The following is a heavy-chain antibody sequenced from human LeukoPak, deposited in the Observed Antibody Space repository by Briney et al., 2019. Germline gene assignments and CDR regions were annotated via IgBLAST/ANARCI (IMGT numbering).Heavy chain of an antibody. J-gene: IGHJ4*02. Sequence: SETLSLTCTVSGGSINNYYWSWIRQPPGKGLEWIGYIYYSGSTNYNPSLKSRVTISVDTSKNQFSLKVNSVTAADTAVYYCARHAFGSYWSPFDYWGQGILVTVSS. D-gene: IGHD1-26*01. CDR3: ARHAFGSYWSPFDY. V-gene: IGHV4-59*08. CDR1: GGSINNYY. CDR2: IYYSGST.